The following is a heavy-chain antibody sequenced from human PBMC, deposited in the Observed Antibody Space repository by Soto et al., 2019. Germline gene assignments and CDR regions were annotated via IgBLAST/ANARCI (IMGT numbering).Heavy chain of an antibody. CDR2: INPSGGST. D-gene: IGHD2-2*01. J-gene: IGHJ6*02. V-gene: IGHV1-46*01. CDR1: GSTXTSYY. CDR3: AREGRVTPSFYYGMDV. Sequence: QVQXVQSGAEVKXPGASVKVSCKASGSTXTSYYMHXXRXXPGQXXXXMGIINPSGGSTSYAQKFQGRVTMTRDTSTSTVYMELSSLRSEDTAVYYCAREGRVTPSFYYGMDVWGQGTTVTVSS.